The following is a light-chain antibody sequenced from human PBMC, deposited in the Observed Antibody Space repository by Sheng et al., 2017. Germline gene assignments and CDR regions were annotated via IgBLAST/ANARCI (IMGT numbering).Light chain of an antibody. CDR3: QHYNSYPYT. V-gene: IGKV1-5*03. Sequence: DIQMTQSPSTLSASVGDSVTITCRASQTVGWYLAWYQQKPGQAPSLLIYQASDLESGVPSRFSGRGYGTEFTLAISSLQPDDFATYYCQHYNSYPYTFGQGTKLEI. J-gene: IGKJ2*01. CDR1: QTVGWY. CDR2: QAS.